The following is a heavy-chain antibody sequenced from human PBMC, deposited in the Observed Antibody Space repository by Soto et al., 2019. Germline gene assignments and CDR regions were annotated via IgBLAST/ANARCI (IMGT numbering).Heavy chain of an antibody. CDR1: RFTFSSYN. CDR2: ISYDGSKT. Sequence: QVQLVESGGGVVQPGRSLRLSCAASRFTFSSYNMHWVRQAPGKGLEWVAVISYDGSKTYYADSVKGRFTISRDNSKNTLYLQRNSLSPDDTALYYCARIKYQFERGVPWFHPWGQGTLVTVSS. V-gene: IGHV3-30-3*01. CDR3: ARIKYQFERGVPWFHP. D-gene: IGHD3-10*01. J-gene: IGHJ5*02.